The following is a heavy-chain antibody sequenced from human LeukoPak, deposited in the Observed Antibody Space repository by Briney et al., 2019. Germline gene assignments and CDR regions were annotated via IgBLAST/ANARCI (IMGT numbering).Heavy chain of an antibody. CDR1: GGSISSSSYY. CDR3: ARLNDFWSGFHHFDY. D-gene: IGHD3-3*01. J-gene: IGHJ4*02. Sequence: SETLSLTCTVSGGSISSSSYYWGWNRQPPGKGLEWIGSIYYSGSTYYNPSLKSRVTISVDTSKNQFSLKLSSVTAADTAVYYCARLNDFWSGFHHFDYWGQGTLVTVSS. CDR2: IYYSGST. V-gene: IGHV4-39*01.